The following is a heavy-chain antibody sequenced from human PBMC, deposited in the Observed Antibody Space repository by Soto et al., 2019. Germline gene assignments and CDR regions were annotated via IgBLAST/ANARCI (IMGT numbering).Heavy chain of an antibody. D-gene: IGHD2-21*01. Sequence: SETLSLTCIVSGGSISSCDSYWSWIRQPPGKGLEWIGYIFYSGNTYYNPSLKSRVSISVDTSKNQFSLKLNSVTAADTAVYYCARRAVVAVTGSLDNWLDPWGQGILVTVS. CDR1: GGSISSCDSY. CDR2: IFYSGNT. CDR3: ARRAVVAVTGSLDNWLDP. J-gene: IGHJ5*02. V-gene: IGHV4-30-4*01.